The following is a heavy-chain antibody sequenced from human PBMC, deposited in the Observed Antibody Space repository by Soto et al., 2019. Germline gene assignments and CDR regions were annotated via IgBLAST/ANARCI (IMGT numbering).Heavy chain of an antibody. Sequence: SETLSLTSTVSGGSISSYYWILIRQPPGKGLEWIGYIYYSGSTNYNPSLKSRVTISVDTSKNQFSLKLSSVTAADTAVYYCARYCSGGSCPFDYWGQGTLVTVSS. D-gene: IGHD2-15*01. V-gene: IGHV4-59*01. CDR1: GGSISSYY. CDR3: ARYCSGGSCPFDY. CDR2: IYYSGST. J-gene: IGHJ4*02.